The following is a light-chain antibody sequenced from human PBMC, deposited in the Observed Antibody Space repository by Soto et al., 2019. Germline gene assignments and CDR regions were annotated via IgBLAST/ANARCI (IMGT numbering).Light chain of an antibody. CDR2: DAY. CDR3: QQRNMWPIT. J-gene: IGKJ5*01. Sequence: TQSPVTLPASQGGRATFSCRASQSVSSHLAWYQQKPGQAPRLLIYDAYNRATGIPPRFSGSGSGTDFTLTISSLEPEDFAVYYCQQRNMWPITFGQGTRLEIK. CDR1: QSVSSH. V-gene: IGKV3-11*01.